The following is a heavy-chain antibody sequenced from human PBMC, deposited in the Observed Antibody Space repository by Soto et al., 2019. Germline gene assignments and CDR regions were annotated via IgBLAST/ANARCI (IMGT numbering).Heavy chain of an antibody. CDR3: ARAIKRWEVNYYFDF. D-gene: IGHD1-26*01. CDR2: IVVISNTA. CDR1: GSTFNNFA. V-gene: IGHV1-69*06. J-gene: IGHJ4*02. Sequence: QVVLLQSGAEVKEPGSSVRVSCQVSGSTFNNFAFSWVRQAPGHGPEWMGGIVVISNTAAYSHRFQDRVTITADTSTNTLYMELGSLTVEDTAVYYCARAIKRWEVNYYFDFWGRGTLVTVSS.